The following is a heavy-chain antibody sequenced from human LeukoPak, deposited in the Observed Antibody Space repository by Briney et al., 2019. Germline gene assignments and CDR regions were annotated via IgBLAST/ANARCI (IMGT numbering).Heavy chain of an antibody. Sequence: PSETLSLTCTVSGGSISSSSYYWGWIRQPPGKGLEWIGSIYYSGSTYYNPSLKSRVTISVDTSKNQFSLKLSSVTAADTAVYYCARPNYYGSGIYWGQGTLVTVSS. CDR1: GGSISSSSYY. D-gene: IGHD3-10*01. V-gene: IGHV4-39*07. CDR3: ARPNYYGSGIY. CDR2: IYYSGST. J-gene: IGHJ4*02.